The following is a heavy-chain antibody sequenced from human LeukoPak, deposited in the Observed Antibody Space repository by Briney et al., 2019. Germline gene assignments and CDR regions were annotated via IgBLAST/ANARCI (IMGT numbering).Heavy chain of an antibody. CDR2: IYSGGTT. D-gene: IGHD3-16*02. J-gene: IGHJ4*02. Sequence: GGSLRLSCAASGFTNSDNYMTWVRQAPGKGLEWVSVIYSGGTTYYADSVKGRFTLSRDNSKNTLYLQMSSLRTEDTAVYYCAIRYTSGRAFDYWGQGTLVTVSS. V-gene: IGHV3-66*01. CDR1: GFTNSDNY. CDR3: AIRYTSGRAFDY.